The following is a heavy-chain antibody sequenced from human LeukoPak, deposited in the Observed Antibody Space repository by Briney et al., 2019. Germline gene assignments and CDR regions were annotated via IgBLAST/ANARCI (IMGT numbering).Heavy chain of an antibody. CDR2: ISSDGYST. CDR3: VRVQNMGTYDY. J-gene: IGHJ4*02. CDR1: GFIFSNYA. Sequence: GGSLRLSCAASGFIFSNYAMPWVRQAPGKGLEYVSAISSDGYSTFYANSVKGRLTISRDNSKSTLYLQMGSLRAEDMAVYYCVRVQNMGTYDYWGQGTLVTVSS. V-gene: IGHV3-64*01.